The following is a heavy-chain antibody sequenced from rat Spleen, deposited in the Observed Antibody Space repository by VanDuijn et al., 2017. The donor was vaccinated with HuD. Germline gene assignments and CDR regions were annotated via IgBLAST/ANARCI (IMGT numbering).Heavy chain of an antibody. D-gene: IGHD1-5*01. J-gene: IGHJ3*01. V-gene: IGHV5-25*01. CDR1: GFTLSDFY. Sequence: EVKLVESGGGLVQPGRSMKLSCAASGFTLSDFYMAWVRQAPTKGLEWVAFISTFGAEIYYRDSVKGRFTISRDNAKSTLYLQMDSLRSEDTATYYCTRGTTWFAYWGQGTLVTVSS. CDR3: TRGTTWFAY. CDR2: ISTFGAEI.